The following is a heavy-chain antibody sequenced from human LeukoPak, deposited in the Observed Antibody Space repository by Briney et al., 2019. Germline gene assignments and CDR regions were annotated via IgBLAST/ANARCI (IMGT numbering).Heavy chain of an antibody. D-gene: IGHD5-12*01. CDR2: IWYDGSNK. CDR1: GFTFSSYG. Sequence: GGSLRLSCAASGFTFSSYGMHWVRQAPGKGLEWVAVIWYDGSNKYYADSVKGRFTISRDNSKNTLYLQMNTLRAEDTAVYYCARVCCGYRWGYYAMDVWGQGTTVTVSS. J-gene: IGHJ6*02. CDR3: ARVCCGYRWGYYAMDV. V-gene: IGHV3-33*01.